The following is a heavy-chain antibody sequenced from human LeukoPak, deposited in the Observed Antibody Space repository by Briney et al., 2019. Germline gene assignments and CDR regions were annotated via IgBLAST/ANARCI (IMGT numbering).Heavy chain of an antibody. V-gene: IGHV4-59*13. J-gene: IGHJ3*02. CDR2: IYYSGST. CDR1: GASINSYY. D-gene: IGHD3-16*01. CDR3: ARDMIESLDVFDI. Sequence: SETLSLTCSVSGASINSYYWNWIRQSPGKGLEWIGYIYYSGSTNYNPSLKSRVTISVDTSKNQFSLKLSSVTAADTAVYYCARDMIESLDVFDIWGQGTMVTVSS.